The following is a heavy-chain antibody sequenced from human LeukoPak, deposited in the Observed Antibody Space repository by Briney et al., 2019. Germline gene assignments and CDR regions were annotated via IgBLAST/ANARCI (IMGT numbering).Heavy chain of an antibody. CDR3: ARDPMYSSSWFTRAVYFDY. D-gene: IGHD6-13*01. J-gene: IGHJ4*02. Sequence: GGSLRLSCAASGFTFSSYSMNWVRQAPGKGLEWVSCISSSSSTIYYADSVKGRFTISRDNAKNSLYLQMNSLRAEDTAVYYCARDPMYSSSWFTRAVYFDYWGQGTLVIVSS. CDR1: GFTFSSYS. V-gene: IGHV3-48*04. CDR2: ISSSSSTI.